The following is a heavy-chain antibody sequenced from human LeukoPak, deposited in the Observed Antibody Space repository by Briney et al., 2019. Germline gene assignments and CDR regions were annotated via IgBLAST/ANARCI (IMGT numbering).Heavy chain of an antibody. V-gene: IGHV1-8*02. J-gene: IGHJ4*02. CDR2: MNPNSGNT. CDR3: ARGSRWDADY. D-gene: IGHD1-26*01. Sequence: GASVKVSCKASGYTLTNFGINWVRQATGQGLEWMGWMNPNSGNTGYAQKFQGRVTMTRNTSISTAYMELSSLRSEDTAVYYCARGSRWDADYWGQGTLVTVSS. CDR1: GYTLTNFG.